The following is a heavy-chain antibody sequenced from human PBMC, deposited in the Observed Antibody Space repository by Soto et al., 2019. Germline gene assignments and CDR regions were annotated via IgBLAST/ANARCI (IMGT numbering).Heavy chain of an antibody. CDR1: GFTFDDYA. V-gene: IGHV3-9*01. D-gene: IGHD6-19*01. CDR3: AKGESQWLVPVDY. Sequence: EVQLVESGGGLVQPGRSLRLSCAASGFTFDDYAMHWVRQAPGKGLEWVSGIRWDRDSIDYADSVKGRFTISRDNAKNSLYRQMNSRRSRDTALYYCAKGESQWLVPVDYWGQGTRVTVSS. J-gene: IGHJ4*02. CDR2: IRWDRDSI.